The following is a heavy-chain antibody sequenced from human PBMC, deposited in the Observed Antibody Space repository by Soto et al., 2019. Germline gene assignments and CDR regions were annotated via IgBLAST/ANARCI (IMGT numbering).Heavy chain of an antibody. CDR2: IYTSGTT. Sequence: SETLSLTCTVSGGSINGYYWTWIRQPAGKGLEWIGRIYTSGTTSYNPSLKSRVTMSLDTSKNQFSLRLTSVTAADTAVYYCARDSVGISSPGVYWGRGTLVTVSS. J-gene: IGHJ4*02. D-gene: IGHD1-26*01. CDR3: ARDSVGISSPGVY. V-gene: IGHV4-4*07. CDR1: GGSINGYY.